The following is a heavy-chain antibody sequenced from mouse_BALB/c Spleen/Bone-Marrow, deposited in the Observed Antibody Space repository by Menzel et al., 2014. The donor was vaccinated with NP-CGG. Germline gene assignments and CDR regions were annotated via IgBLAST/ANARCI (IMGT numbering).Heavy chain of an antibody. CDR1: GFTFSNFG. D-gene: IGHD2-14*01. CDR2: ISGGSSSL. J-gene: IGHJ4*01. Sequence: EVQRVESGGGLVQPGGSRKLSCAASGFTFSNFGMHWVRQTPEKGLEWVAYISGGSSSLYFADTVKGRFTISRDNPKNTLFLQMTSLRSEDTAMYYCARTYRPYALDYWGQGTSVTVSS. V-gene: IGHV5-17*02. CDR3: ARTYRPYALDY.